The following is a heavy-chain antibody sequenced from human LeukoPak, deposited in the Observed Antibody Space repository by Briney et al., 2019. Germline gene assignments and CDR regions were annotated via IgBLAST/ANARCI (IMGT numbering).Heavy chain of an antibody. J-gene: IGHJ4*02. D-gene: IGHD1-26*01. Sequence: PGGSLRLSCAASGLTFSSYGMHWVRQAPGKGLEWVAVIWYDGSNKYYADSVKGRFTISRDNSKNTLYLQMNSLRAEDTAVYYCARVLPLGYLIDYWGQGTLVTVSS. CDR3: ARVLPLGYLIDY. V-gene: IGHV3-33*01. CDR1: GLTFSSYG. CDR2: IWYDGSNK.